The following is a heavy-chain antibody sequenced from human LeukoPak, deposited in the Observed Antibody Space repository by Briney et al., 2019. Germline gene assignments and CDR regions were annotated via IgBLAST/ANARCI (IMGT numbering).Heavy chain of an antibody. V-gene: IGHV4-34*01. D-gene: IGHD5-18*01. CDR1: GGSFSGYY. J-gene: IGHJ4*02. Sequence: PSETLSLTCAVYGGSFSGYYWSWIRQPPGKGLEWIGEINHSGSTNYNPSLKSRVTISVDTPKNQFSLKLSSVTAADTAVYYCARGRAVDTAMVTSDYWGQGTLVTVSS. CDR2: INHSGST. CDR3: ARGRAVDTAMVTSDY.